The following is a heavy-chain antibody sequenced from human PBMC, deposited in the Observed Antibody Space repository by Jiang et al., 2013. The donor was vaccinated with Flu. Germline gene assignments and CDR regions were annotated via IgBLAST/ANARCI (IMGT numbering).Heavy chain of an antibody. J-gene: IGHJ1*01. CDR1: GDSVSSNSAA. CDR3: ARGPGYFQH. V-gene: IGHV6-1*01. CDR2: TYYRSKWYN. Sequence: QTLSLTCAISGDSVSSNSAAWNWIRQSPSRGLEWLGRTYYRSKWYNYYAVSVQSRITVNPDTSKNQFSLHLSSVTPEDTAVYYCARGPGYFQHWGQGTLVTVSS.